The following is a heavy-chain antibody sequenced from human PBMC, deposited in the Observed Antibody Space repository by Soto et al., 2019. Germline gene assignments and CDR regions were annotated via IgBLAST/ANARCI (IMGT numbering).Heavy chain of an antibody. D-gene: IGHD3-3*01. Sequence: EVQLVETGGGLIQPGGSLRLSCAASGFTVSSNYMSWVRQAPGKGLEWVSVIYSGGSTYYADSVKGRFTISRDNSKNTLYLQMNSLRAEGTAVYYCARGIFGVVPDYYGMDVWGQGTTVTVSS. CDR1: GFTVSSNY. CDR3: ARGIFGVVPDYYGMDV. CDR2: IYSGGST. V-gene: IGHV3-53*02. J-gene: IGHJ6*02.